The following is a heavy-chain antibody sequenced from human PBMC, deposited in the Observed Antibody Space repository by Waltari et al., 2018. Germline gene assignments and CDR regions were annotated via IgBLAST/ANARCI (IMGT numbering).Heavy chain of an antibody. CDR3: ARQGYSYGSGWQFDY. Sequence: QVQLQESGPGLVKPSETLSLTCTVSGGSISSSSYYWGWIRQPPGKGLEWIGSIYYSGSTYYNPSLKSRVTISVDTSKNQFSLKLSSVSAADTAVYYCARQGYSYGSGWQFDYWGQGTLVTVSS. V-gene: IGHV4-39*07. CDR1: GGSISSSSYY. CDR2: IYYSGST. D-gene: IGHD5-18*01. J-gene: IGHJ4*02.